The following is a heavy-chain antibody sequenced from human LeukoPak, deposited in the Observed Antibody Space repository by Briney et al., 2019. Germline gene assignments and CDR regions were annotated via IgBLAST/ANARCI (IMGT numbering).Heavy chain of an antibody. D-gene: IGHD3-3*01. CDR3: ARSFNYDFWSGLDY. V-gene: IGHV4-34*01. CDR1: GGSISSYY. CDR2: INHSGST. J-gene: IGHJ4*02. Sequence: SETLSLTCTVSGGSISSYYWSWIRQPPGKGLEWIGEINHSGSTNYNPSLKSRVTISVDTSKNQFSLKLSSVTAADTAVYYCARSFNYDFWSGLDYWGQGTLVTVSS.